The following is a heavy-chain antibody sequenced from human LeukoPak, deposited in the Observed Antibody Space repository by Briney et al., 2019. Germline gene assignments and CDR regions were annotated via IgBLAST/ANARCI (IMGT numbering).Heavy chain of an antibody. CDR1: GFTFSSYA. Sequence: GGSLRLSCAASGFTFSSYAMSWVRQAPGKGLEWVSVISGSGGSTHYAGSVKGRFTISRDNSENTLYLQMDSLRADDTAVYYCAKGTLSVAGRFDYWGQRTLVTVSS. J-gene: IGHJ4*02. CDR3: AKGTLSVAGRFDY. D-gene: IGHD6-19*01. V-gene: IGHV3-23*01. CDR2: ISGSGGST.